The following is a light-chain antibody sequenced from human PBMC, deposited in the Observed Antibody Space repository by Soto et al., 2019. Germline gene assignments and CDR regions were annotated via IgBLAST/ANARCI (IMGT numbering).Light chain of an antibody. V-gene: IGKV3-11*01. Sequence: EIVLTQSPATPSQPPGGRATLSCRASRSVAYYFAWSQQKPGQAPRLLIYDTSNTAAGVPARFSGSGSGTDFSLTISSLEPEDFAVHYCQQRSSWPPVTFGGGTKVDIK. CDR3: QQRSSWPPVT. CDR2: DTS. J-gene: IGKJ4*01. CDR1: RSVAYY.